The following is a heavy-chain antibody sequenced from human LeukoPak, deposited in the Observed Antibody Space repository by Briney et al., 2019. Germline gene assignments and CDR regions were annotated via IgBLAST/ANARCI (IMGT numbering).Heavy chain of an antibody. J-gene: IGHJ4*02. D-gene: IGHD3-3*01. CDR3: ARVSLERLTSGYFDN. CDR2: ISYSGQQK. V-gene: IGHV3-30*04. CDR1: GFSFSDYA. Sequence: PGRSLRLSCAASGFSFSDYAMHWVRQGPGKGLEWVAVISYSGQQKYYGDSVKGRFTVSRDNPKNTLYLQMNNLRDDDTAVYYCARVSLERLTSGYFDNWGQGTLVTVSP.